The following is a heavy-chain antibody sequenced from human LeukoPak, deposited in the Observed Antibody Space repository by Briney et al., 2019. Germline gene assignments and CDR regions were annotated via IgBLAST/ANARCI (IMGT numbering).Heavy chain of an antibody. Sequence: GGSLRLSCAASGITFGSYWMTWVRQAPGKGLECVANIKPDGSDKHYVDSVEGRFTISRDNAKTSLFLEMNKLRGEDTAVYYCARGRMSVAGSYEYWGQGTLVTVSS. CDR3: ARGRMSVAGSYEY. D-gene: IGHD6-19*01. CDR2: IKPDGSDK. CDR1: GITFGSYW. V-gene: IGHV3-7*05. J-gene: IGHJ4*02.